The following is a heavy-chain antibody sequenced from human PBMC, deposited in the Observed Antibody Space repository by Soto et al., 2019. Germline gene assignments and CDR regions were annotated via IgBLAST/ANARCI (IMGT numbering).Heavy chain of an antibody. V-gene: IGHV1-69*02. CDR2: IIPILDVA. CDR3: AQLWFGELWHGMDV. CDR1: GGDFNSYT. Sequence: QPVQSGAEVKKPGSSVKVSCKASGGDFNSYTISWVRQAPGQGPEWMGTIIPILDVAKNAQKFQGRVTITADKSTSTVYMELRSLRSDDTAIYYCAQLWFGELWHGMDVWGQGTTVTVSS. J-gene: IGHJ6*02. D-gene: IGHD3-10*01.